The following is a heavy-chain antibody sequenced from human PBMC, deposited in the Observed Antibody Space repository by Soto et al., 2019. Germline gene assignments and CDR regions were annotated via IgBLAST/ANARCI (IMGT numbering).Heavy chain of an antibody. CDR1: GGSLNDYY. V-gene: IGHV4-34*01. CDR2: IYHSGST. J-gene: IGHJ6*02. D-gene: IGHD2-21*02. CDR3: AREDDGGDRDYYGLDV. Sequence: SETLSLTCALSGGSLNDYYWIWIRQFPGKGLEWIGYIYHSGSTNYNPSVKSRVTISVDTSKNQFSLQLSSVTAADTAVYFCAREDDGGDRDYYGLDVWGQGTTVTVSS.